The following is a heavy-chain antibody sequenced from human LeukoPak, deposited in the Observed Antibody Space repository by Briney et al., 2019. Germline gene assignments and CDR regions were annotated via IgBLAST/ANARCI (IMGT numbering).Heavy chain of an antibody. CDR2: INHSGSS. J-gene: IGHJ6*03. CDR1: GGSFSGYY. CDR3: ARETSQKGAHYMDV. Sequence: PSETLSLTCAVYGGSFSGYYWSWIRQPPGKGLEWIGEINHSGSSNYNPSLKSRVTISVDTSKNQFSLKLSSVTAADTAVYYCARETSQKGAHYMDVWGKGTTVTISS. V-gene: IGHV4-34*01. D-gene: IGHD3-16*01.